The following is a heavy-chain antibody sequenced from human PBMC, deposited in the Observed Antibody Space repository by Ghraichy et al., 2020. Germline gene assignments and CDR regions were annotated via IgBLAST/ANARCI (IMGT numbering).Heavy chain of an antibody. J-gene: IGHJ3*02. CDR3: ARAVAVAEEGAFDI. CDR1: GDSVSSNSAA. CDR2: TYYRSKWYN. D-gene: IGHD6-19*01. V-gene: IGHV6-1*01. Sequence: SQTLSLTCAISGDSVSSNSAAWNWIRQSPSRGLEWLGRTYYRSKWYNDYAISVKGRIHVSPDTSKNQFSLQLNSVTPEDTAVYFCARAVAVAEEGAFDIWGQGTMVTVSA.